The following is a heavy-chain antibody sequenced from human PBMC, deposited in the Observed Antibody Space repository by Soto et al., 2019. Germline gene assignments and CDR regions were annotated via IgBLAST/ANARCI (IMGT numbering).Heavy chain of an antibody. CDR2: ISGSSIST. CDR1: GFTFSSYA. D-gene: IGHD6-19*01. J-gene: IGHJ6*02. Sequence: ELQLLESGGGLVQPGGSLRLSCAASGFTFSSYAMSWVRQAPGKGLECVSAISGSSISTYDADSVKGRFTISRDNSKITLYLQMNRLRAEDTAVYYCAKKKTYISGWDGMDVWGQGTTVTVSS. V-gene: IGHV3-23*01. CDR3: AKKKTYISGWDGMDV.